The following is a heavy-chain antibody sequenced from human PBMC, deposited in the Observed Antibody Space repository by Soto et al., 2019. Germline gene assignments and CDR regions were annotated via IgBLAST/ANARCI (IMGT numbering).Heavy chain of an antibody. CDR2: IRAYNGNT. CDR3: ARDLGGLKTGYVDY. CDR1: GYTFTSYC. Sequence: DPVKVSCKGSGYTFTSYCISWGLQAPGQGLEWMGWIRAYNGNTNYAQKLQGRVTMSTDTSTSTASMELRNLSSDDTPVYYRARDLGGLKTGYVDYWGRGTRVTVAS. J-gene: IGHJ4*02. D-gene: IGHD3-9*01. V-gene: IGHV1-18*01.